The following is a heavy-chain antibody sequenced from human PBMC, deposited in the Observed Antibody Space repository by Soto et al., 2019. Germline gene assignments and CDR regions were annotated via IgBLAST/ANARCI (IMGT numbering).Heavy chain of an antibody. CDR3: VSDLDGSVAYYTDF. D-gene: IGHD3-10*01. CDR1: GYTFPNYG. CDR2: ISAYKTNI. J-gene: IGHJ4*02. Sequence: ASVKVSCKASGYTFPNYGITWVRQAPGQGVEWMGWISAYKTNIKYAQKFQGRVTLTTDTSTSTAYMELRSLRSDATPIYFCVSDLDGSVAYYTDFWGQGTLVTVSS. V-gene: IGHV1-18*01.